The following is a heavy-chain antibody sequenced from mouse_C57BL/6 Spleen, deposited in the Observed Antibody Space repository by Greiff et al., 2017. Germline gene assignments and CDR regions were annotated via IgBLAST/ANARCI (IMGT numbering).Heavy chain of an antibody. CDR3: AREDGYDWYFDV. CDR2: ISYDGSN. J-gene: IGHJ1*03. V-gene: IGHV3-6*01. Sequence: EVKVEESGPGLVKPSQSLSLTCSVTGYSITSGYYWNWLRQFPGNKLEWMGYISYDGSNNYNPSLKNRISITRDTSKNQFFLKLNSVTTEDTATYYCAREDGYDWYFDVWGTGTTVTVSS. D-gene: IGHD2-3*01. CDR1: GYSITSGYY.